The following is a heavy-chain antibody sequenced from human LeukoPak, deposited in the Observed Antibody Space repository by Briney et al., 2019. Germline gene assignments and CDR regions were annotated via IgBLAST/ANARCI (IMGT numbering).Heavy chain of an antibody. V-gene: IGHV1-24*01. D-gene: IGHD6-13*01. CDR1: GYTLTELS. CDR3: ARRISYSSSKYYYYYYYMDV. CDR2: FDPEDGET. J-gene: IGHJ6*03. Sequence: ASVKVSCKVSGYTLTELSMHWVRQAPGKGLEWMGGFDPEDGETIYAQKFQGRVTMTRDTSISTAYMELSRLRSDDTAVYYCARRISYSSSKYYYYYYYMDVWGKGTTVTISS.